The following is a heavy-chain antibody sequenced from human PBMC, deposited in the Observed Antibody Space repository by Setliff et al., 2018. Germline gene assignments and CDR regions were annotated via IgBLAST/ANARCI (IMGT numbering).Heavy chain of an antibody. CDR2: LNEDGSTT. Sequence: PGGSLRLSCAGSGFTFSSYWMHWVRQAPGKGLEWVSRLNEDGSTTTYADAVKGRFTISRDNAKNTLYLQMNSLRAEDTAVYYSARVGLSGTSGYYYYMDVWGKGTTVTVSS. J-gene: IGHJ6*03. CDR3: ARVGLSGTSGYYYYMDV. V-gene: IGHV3-74*03. CDR1: GFTFSSYW. D-gene: IGHD1-20*01.